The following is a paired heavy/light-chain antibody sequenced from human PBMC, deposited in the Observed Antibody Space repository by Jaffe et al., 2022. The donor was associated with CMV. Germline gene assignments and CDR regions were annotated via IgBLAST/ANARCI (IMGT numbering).Heavy chain of an antibody. CDR3: ARIQTQWLLRWFDP. D-gene: IGHD3-22*01. CDR2: IFSNDEK. Sequence: QVTLKESGPVLVKPTETLTLTCTVSGFSLSNARMGVSWIRQPPGKALEWLAHIFSNDEKSYSTSLKSRLTISKDTSKSQVVLTMTNMDPVDTATYYCARIQTQWLLRWFDPWGQGTLVTVSS. CDR1: GFSLSNARMG. V-gene: IGHV2-26*01. J-gene: IGHJ5*02.
Light chain of an antibody. CDR2: GKN. CDR3: NSRDSSGNLVV. V-gene: IGLV3-19*01. J-gene: IGLJ2*01. Sequence: SSELTQDPAVSVALGQTVRITCQGDSLRSYYASWYQQKPGQAPVLVIYGKNNRPSGIPDRFSGSSSGNTASLTITGAQAEDEADYYCNSRDSSGNLVVFGGGTKLTVL. CDR1: SLRSYY.